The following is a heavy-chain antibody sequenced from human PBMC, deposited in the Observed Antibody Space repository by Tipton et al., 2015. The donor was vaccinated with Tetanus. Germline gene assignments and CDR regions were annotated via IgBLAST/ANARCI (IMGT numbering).Heavy chain of an antibody. CDR2: IYPGDSDA. Sequence: QSGAEVKKLGESLKISCKASGHNSRSYWISWVRQMPGKGLEWMGIIYPGDSDATYSPSFQGQVTISADKSISTAYLQWTSLKASDTAIYFCARLPKHYSASGSTWGQGTLVTVSS. D-gene: IGHD3-10*01. J-gene: IGHJ5*02. CDR1: GHNSRSYW. V-gene: IGHV5-51*01. CDR3: ARLPKHYSASGST.